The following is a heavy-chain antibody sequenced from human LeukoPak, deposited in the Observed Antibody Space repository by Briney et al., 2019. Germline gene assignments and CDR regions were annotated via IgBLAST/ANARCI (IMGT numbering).Heavy chain of an antibody. Sequence: AGGSLRLSCAASGFTFNIYAMSWVRQAPGKGLEWVSTISGSGDTTYYADSVKGRFTISRDNSRNTLYLQMNSLRAEDTAVYYRARSVVPAFHYFYPMDVWGQGTTVTVSS. CDR2: ISGSGDTT. D-gene: IGHD2-2*01. J-gene: IGHJ6*02. CDR1: GFTFNIYA. V-gene: IGHV3-23*01. CDR3: ARSVVPAFHYFYPMDV.